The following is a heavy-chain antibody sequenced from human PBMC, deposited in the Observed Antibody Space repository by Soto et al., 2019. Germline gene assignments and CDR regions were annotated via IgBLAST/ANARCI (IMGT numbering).Heavy chain of an antibody. CDR1: GYTFTSYD. Sequence: ASVKVSCKASGYTFTSYDINWVRQATGQGLEWMGWMNPNSGNTGYAQKFQGRVTMTRNTSISTAYMELSSLRSEDTAVYYCARAKAYYDILTGYFDAFDIWGQGTMVTVSS. CDR2: MNPNSGNT. J-gene: IGHJ3*02. D-gene: IGHD3-9*01. V-gene: IGHV1-8*01. CDR3: ARAKAYYDILTGYFDAFDI.